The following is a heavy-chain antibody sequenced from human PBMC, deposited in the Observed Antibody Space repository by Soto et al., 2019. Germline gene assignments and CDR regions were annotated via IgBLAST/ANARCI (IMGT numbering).Heavy chain of an antibody. CDR1: GGSISSYY. D-gene: IGHD6-13*01. CDR2: IYYSGST. J-gene: IGHJ4*02. CDR3: ARAPAPLYSSGWYYFAY. Sequence: PSETLSLTCTVSGGSISSYYWSWIRQPPGKGLEWIGYIYYSGSTNYNPSLKSRVTISVDTSKNQFSLKLSSVTAADTAVYYCARAPAPLYSSGWYYFAYWGQGTLVILSS. V-gene: IGHV4-59*01.